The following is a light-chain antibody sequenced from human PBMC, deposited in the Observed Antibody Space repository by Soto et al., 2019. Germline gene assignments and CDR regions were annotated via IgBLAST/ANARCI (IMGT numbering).Light chain of an antibody. Sequence: QSVLTQPPSASGTPGQRVTISCSGSSSNIGSNTVNWYQQLPGTAPKLLIYSNNQRPSGVPDRFSGSKSGTSASLAISGLQSEDEADYYCAACDDSLNGPVFGGGTTVTVL. CDR1: SSNIGSNT. V-gene: IGLV1-44*01. CDR3: AACDDSLNGPV. J-gene: IGLJ2*01. CDR2: SNN.